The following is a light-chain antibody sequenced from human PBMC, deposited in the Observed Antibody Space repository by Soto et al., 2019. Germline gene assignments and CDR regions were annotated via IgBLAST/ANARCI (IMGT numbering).Light chain of an antibody. CDR1: QSVSSSY. J-gene: IGKJ4*01. CDR2: GAS. CDR3: QQYGSSSPLT. V-gene: IGKV3-20*01. Sequence: EIVLTQSPGTLSLSPGERATLSCRASQSVSSSYLAWYQQKPGQAPRLLIYGASSRATGIPDRFSGSGSGTDFTLTISRLEPEDFVVYYCQQYGSSSPLTFGGGTKVEIK.